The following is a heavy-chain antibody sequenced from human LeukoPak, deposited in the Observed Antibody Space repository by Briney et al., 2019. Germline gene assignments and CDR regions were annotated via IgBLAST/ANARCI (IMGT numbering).Heavy chain of an antibody. CDR3: ARGVGTAAAFDY. V-gene: IGHV3-7*01. CDR2: IKQDGSEK. CDR1: VFTFSSYY. J-gene: IGHJ4*02. D-gene: IGHD2-2*01. Sequence: GGALRLSCAASVFTFSSYYISCVRQAPGKGREWVANIKQDGSEKYYMDSVKGRVTISRDNAKNSLYLQMNSLRAEDTAVYYCARGVGTAAAFDYWGQATLVTVSS.